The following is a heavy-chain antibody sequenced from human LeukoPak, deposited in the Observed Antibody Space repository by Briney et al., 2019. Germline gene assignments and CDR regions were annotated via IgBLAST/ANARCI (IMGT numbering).Heavy chain of an antibody. D-gene: IGHD1-26*01. CDR2: IYSGGST. CDR3: AKGVGAKYYFDY. J-gene: IGHJ4*02. V-gene: IGHV3-66*01. CDR1: GFTVSSNY. Sequence: GGSLRLSCAASGFTVSSNYMSWVRQAPGKGLEWVSVIYSGGSTYYTDSVKGRFTISRDNSKNTLYLQMNSLRAEDTAVYYCAKGVGAKYYFDYWGQGTLVTVSS.